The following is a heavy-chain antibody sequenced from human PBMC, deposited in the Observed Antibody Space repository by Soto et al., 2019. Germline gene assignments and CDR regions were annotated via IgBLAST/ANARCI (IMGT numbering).Heavy chain of an antibody. CDR3: ARRVSSWYGDYYYYMDV. V-gene: IGHV4-59*08. CDR1: GGSISSYY. Sequence: SETLSLTCTVSGGSISSYYWSWIRQPPGKGLEWIGYIYYSGSTNYNPSLKSRVTISVDTSKNQFSLKLSSVTAADTAVYYCARRVSSWYGDYYYYMDVWGKGTTVTVSS. J-gene: IGHJ6*03. D-gene: IGHD6-13*01. CDR2: IYYSGST.